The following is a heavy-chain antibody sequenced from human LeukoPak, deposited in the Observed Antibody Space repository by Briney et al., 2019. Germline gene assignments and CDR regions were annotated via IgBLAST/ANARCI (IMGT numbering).Heavy chain of an antibody. CDR2: ISTTSAYT. V-gene: IGHV3-11*05. D-gene: IGHD1-14*01. J-gene: IGHJ6*02. CDR1: GVTFSGLY. Sequence: GGSLPLSCAASGVTFSGLYMSWIRQAPGKGLEWVSFISTTSAYTTYADSVKGRFTISRDNAKNSLYLQMNSLRAEDTAVYYCARDTDVNTGSMDDWGQGTTVTVSS. CDR3: ARDTDVNTGSMDD.